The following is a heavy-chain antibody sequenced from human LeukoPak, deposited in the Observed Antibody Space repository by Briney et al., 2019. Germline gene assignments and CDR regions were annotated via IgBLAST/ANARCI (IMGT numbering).Heavy chain of an antibody. CDR1: GGSFSGYY. D-gene: IGHD6-19*01. J-gene: IGHJ6*02. CDR3: AREKQWLVRPYYYGMDV. V-gene: IGHV4-34*01. Sequence: SETLSLTCAVSGGSFSGYYWSWIRQPPGKGLEWIGEINHSGSTNYNPSLKSRVTISVDTSKNQFSLKLSSVIAADTAVYYCAREKQWLVRPYYYGMDVWGRGTTVTVSS. CDR2: INHSGST.